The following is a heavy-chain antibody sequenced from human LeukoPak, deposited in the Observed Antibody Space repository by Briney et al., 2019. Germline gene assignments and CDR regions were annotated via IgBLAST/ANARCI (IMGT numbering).Heavy chain of an antibody. CDR1: GYSFTTYW. Sequence: GESLQISCKASGYSFTTYWIGWVRQMPGKGLEWMGIIYPGDSDTKYSPSFQGQVTISADKPISTAYLQWSSLKASDTAIYYCARGLGSSSWSEFDYWGQGTLVTVSS. CDR2: IYPGDSDT. J-gene: IGHJ4*02. CDR3: ARGLGSSSWSEFDY. V-gene: IGHV5-51*04. D-gene: IGHD6-13*01.